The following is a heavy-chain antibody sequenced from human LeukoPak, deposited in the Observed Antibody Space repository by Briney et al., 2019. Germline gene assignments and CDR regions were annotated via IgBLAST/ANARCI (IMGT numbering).Heavy chain of an antibody. CDR1: GFTFSSYW. D-gene: IGHD3-22*01. J-gene: IGHJ4*02. Sequence: PGGSLRLSCAASGFTFSSYWMSWVRQAPGKGLEWVAVISYDGSNKYYADSVKGRFTISRDNSKNTLYLQMNSLRAEDTAVYYCAKDYYDSSGYYYSGSGPYWGQGTLVTVSS. CDR2: ISYDGSNK. V-gene: IGHV3-30*18. CDR3: AKDYYDSSGYYYSGSGPY.